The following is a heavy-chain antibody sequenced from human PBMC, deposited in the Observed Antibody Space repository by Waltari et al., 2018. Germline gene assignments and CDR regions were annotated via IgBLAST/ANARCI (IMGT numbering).Heavy chain of an antibody. D-gene: IGHD3-10*01. V-gene: IGHV4-39*01. J-gene: IGHJ3*02. CDR1: GGSISSSSYY. Sequence: QLQLQESGPGLVKPSETLSLTCTVSGGSISSSSYYWGWIRQPPGKGLEWIGSIYYSGSTYYNPARKSRVTISVDTSKNQFSLKLSAVTAADTAVYYCARLIVKGSAIWTDAFDIWGQGTMVTVSS. CDR2: IYYSGST. CDR3: ARLIVKGSAIWTDAFDI.